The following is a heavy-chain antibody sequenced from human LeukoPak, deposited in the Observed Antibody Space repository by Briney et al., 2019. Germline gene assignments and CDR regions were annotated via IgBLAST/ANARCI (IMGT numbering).Heavy chain of an antibody. J-gene: IGHJ4*02. CDR1: GYTFTSYG. V-gene: IGHV1-18*03. D-gene: IGHD3-9*01. Sequence: ASVKVSCKASGYTFTSYGISWVRQAPGQGLEWMGWSSAYNGNTNYAQKLQGRVTMTTDTSTSTAYMELRSLRSDDMAVYYCARDAAVLRYFDWLQPPVDWGQGTLVTVSS. CDR3: ARDAAVLRYFDWLQPPVD. CDR2: SSAYNGNT.